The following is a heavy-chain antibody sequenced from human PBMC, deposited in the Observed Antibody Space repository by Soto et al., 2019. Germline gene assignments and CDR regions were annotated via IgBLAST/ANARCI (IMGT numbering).Heavy chain of an antibody. D-gene: IGHD3-16*02. Sequence: SETLSLTCSVSGVSISSYFWSWIRQPPGRGLEWIRYTYHRGSTNYSPSLKSRVAISLDTSENQFSLKVSSVTAADTAVYYCARIGGYHGPLDYWGQGTPVTVSS. V-gene: IGHV4-59*01. CDR1: GVSISSYF. CDR3: ARIGGYHGPLDY. J-gene: IGHJ4*02. CDR2: TYHRGST.